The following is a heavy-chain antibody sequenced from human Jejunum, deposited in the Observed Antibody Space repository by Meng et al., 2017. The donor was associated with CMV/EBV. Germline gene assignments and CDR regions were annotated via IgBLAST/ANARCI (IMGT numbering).Heavy chain of an antibody. CDR3: AKPRGAGS. Sequence: VQLLGSGGRLVRLGGSLRLSCAASGFIFSNYVMSWVRQAPGKGLEWVSSISGSGGSTYYADSVKGRFTISRDNSKKTLYLQMNSLRAEDTAVYYCAKPRGAGSWGRGTLVTVSS. CDR2: ISGSGGST. CDR1: GFIFSNYV. J-gene: IGHJ5*02. V-gene: IGHV3-23*01. D-gene: IGHD6-19*01.